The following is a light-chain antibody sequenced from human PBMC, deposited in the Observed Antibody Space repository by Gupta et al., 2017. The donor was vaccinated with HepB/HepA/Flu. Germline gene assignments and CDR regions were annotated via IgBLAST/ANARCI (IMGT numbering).Light chain of an antibody. V-gene: IGLV1-40*01. CDR1: HSNIGSTYD. J-gene: IGLJ2*01. CDR3: QSYDSNRSGSV. CDR2: SNN. Sequence: SVLTQPPSVSGAPGQGVTISCTGTHSNIGSTYDVHWYQHLPGTAPQLLIYSNNNRHSGVPDRFSASKYGTSATVAITGLQAEDEADYFCQSYDSNRSGSVFGGGTKRTVL.